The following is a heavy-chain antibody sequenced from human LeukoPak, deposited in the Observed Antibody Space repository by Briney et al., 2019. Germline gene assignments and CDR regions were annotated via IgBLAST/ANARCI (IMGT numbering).Heavy chain of an antibody. CDR1: GYSFSSGNE. V-gene: IGHV4-38-2*01. CDR3: SRSGDYIKEGFDY. J-gene: IGHJ4*02. Sequence: SETLSLTCAVSGYSFSSGNEWGWLRPSPGKGLEWIYSINQSEIIEYNPSVKGRVTLSVDTSKNQFSLQLESVTAADRALYYCSRSGDYIKEGFDYWGQGTQVTVSS. CDR2: INQSEII. D-gene: IGHD3-22*01.